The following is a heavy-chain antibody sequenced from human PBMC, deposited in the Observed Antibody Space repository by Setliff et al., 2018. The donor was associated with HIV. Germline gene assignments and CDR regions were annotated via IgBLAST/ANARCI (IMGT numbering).Heavy chain of an antibody. J-gene: IGHJ4*02. V-gene: IGHV3-7*01. CDR1: GFTFSTYW. CDR2: IKQDGSEE. D-gene: IGHD2-8*01. Sequence: PGGSLRLSCAASGFTFSTYWMIWVRQAPGKGLEWVAKIKQDGSEEYYVDSVKGRFTISRDNSKNTLYVQIDGLRVEDTAVYYCAKDQGMAYYSSLDYWGQGTLVTVSS. CDR3: AKDQGMAYYSSLDY.